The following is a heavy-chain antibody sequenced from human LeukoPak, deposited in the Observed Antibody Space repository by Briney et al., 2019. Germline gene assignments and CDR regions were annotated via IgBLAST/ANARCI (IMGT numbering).Heavy chain of an antibody. V-gene: IGHV4-59*01. CDR2: IYYSGST. Sequence: SETLSLTCTVPGGSISSYYWGWIRQPPGKGLEWSWYIYYSGSTKYNPSLKSRVTISVDTSKNQLSLKLSSVTAADTAVYYCARVVVVAATWFDPWGQGTLVTVSS. D-gene: IGHD2-15*01. CDR1: GGSISSYY. CDR3: ARVVVVAATWFDP. J-gene: IGHJ5*02.